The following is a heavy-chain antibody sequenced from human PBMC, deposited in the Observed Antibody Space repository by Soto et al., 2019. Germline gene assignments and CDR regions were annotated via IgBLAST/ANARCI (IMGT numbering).Heavy chain of an antibody. D-gene: IGHD6-6*01. CDR3: SRGDEIGSSSYNFAY. J-gene: IGHJ4*02. CDR2: IYSGDTT. V-gene: IGHV3-53*01. CDR1: GFIVSSNY. Sequence: EVQLVESGGGLIQPGGSLRLSCAASGFIVSSNYMSGIRQAPGTVLEWVSVIYSGDTTYYAGSGRGRFTISRDNSNDTLDLPMGALPGWPTAAYCCSRGDEIGSSSYNFAYRGQGILVTVSS.